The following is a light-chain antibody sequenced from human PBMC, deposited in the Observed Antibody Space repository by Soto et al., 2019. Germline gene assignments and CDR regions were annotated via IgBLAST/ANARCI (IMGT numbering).Light chain of an antibody. CDR3: SSYTSSNTLHVL. CDR2: DVS. Sequence: QSVLTQPASVSGSPGQSITISCTGTSSDVGGYNYVSWYQQHPGKAPKLMIYDVSNRPSGVSNRFSGSKSGNTASLTISWLQAEDEADYYCSSYTSSNTLHVLFGGGTKLTVL. J-gene: IGLJ2*01. V-gene: IGLV2-14*01. CDR1: SSDVGGYNY.